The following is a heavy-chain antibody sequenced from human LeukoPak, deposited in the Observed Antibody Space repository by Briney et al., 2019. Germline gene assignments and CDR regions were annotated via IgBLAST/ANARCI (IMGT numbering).Heavy chain of an antibody. CDR1: GFTFSSYT. D-gene: IGHD3-22*01. J-gene: IGHJ2*01. V-gene: IGHV3-21*01. CDR3: ARERDYYDSSAYVNWYLDL. CDR2: ISSSSDYI. Sequence: PGGSLRLSCAASGFTFSSYTMNWVRQAPGKGLEWVSSISSSSDYIYYADSVKGRFTISRDNAKNSLYLQMNSLRAEDTAVYYCARERDYYDSSAYVNWYLDLWGRGTLVTVSS.